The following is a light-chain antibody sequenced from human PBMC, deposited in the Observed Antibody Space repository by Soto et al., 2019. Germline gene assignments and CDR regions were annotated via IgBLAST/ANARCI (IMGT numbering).Light chain of an antibody. CDR2: GAS. V-gene: IGKV1-5*01. Sequence: DIQMTQSPSTLSASVGDRVTITCRASQSIRSWLAWYQWKPWKAPKLLIYGASSLESGVPLRFSGSGSGTEFTLTISSLQPDDFATYYCQHYHSDPWTFGQGTKVEVK. CDR1: QSIRSW. J-gene: IGKJ1*01. CDR3: QHYHSDPWT.